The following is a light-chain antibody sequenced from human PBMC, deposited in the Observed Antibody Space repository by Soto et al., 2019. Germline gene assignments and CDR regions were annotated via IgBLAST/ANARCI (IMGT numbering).Light chain of an antibody. CDR2: GAS. Sequence: EIVLTQSPGTLSLSPGERATLSCRVSQSISSSYLAWYQQKPGQAPRLLIFGASSRVTGIPDRFSGSGSGTDFTLTISRLEPEDFAVDYCQQYGSSPRTFGQGTKVEIK. J-gene: IGKJ1*01. CDR1: QSISSSY. CDR3: QQYGSSPRT. V-gene: IGKV3-20*01.